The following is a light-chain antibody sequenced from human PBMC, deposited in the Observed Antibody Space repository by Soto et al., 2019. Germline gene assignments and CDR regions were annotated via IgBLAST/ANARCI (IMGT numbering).Light chain of an antibody. CDR3: QQSYTTPPWA. CDR1: QSISSY. Sequence: DIQMTQSPSSLSASVGDRVTITCRASQSISSYLNWYQQKPGKAPKVLIYAASSLQSGVPSRFSGSRSGTDFTLTISSLQPEDFATYYCQQSYTTPPWAFGQGTKVDIK. J-gene: IGKJ1*01. CDR2: AAS. V-gene: IGKV1-39*01.